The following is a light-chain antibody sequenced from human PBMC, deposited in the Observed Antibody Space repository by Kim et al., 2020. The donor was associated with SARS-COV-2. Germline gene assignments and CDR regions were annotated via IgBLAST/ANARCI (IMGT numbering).Light chain of an antibody. CDR2: EDN. CDR1: KGCVASHY. J-gene: IGLJ3*02. Sequence: KTAIISCTRTKGCVASHYVHWYQQRPGNVPTTVIYEDNQRPSGVPDRFSGAIDSSSNSASLTISGLKTEDEAGYYCQSYTNSHHWVFGGGTQLTVL. CDR3: QSYTNSHHWV. V-gene: IGLV6-57*03.